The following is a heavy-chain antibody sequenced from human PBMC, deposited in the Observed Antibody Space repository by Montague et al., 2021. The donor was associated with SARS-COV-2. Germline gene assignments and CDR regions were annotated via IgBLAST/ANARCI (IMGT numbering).Heavy chain of an antibody. CDR3: ARMPVLLWFGELGYYGMDV. CDR2: IDWDDDK. V-gene: IGHV2-70*01. J-gene: IGHJ6*02. CDR1: GFSLSTSGMC. D-gene: IGHD3-10*01. Sequence: PALVKPTKTLTLTCTFSGFSLSTSGMCVSWIRQPPGKALEWLALIDWDDDKYYSTSLKTRLTISKDTSKNQVVLTMTNMDPVGTATYYCARMPVLLWFGELGYYGMDVWGQGTTVTVSS.